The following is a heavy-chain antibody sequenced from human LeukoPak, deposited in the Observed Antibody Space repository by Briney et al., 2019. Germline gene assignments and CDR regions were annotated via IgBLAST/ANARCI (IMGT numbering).Heavy chain of an antibody. CDR2: VQRSSSI. CDR3: LSLGGDSVGY. CDR1: GFAVSNSD. J-gene: IGHJ4*02. Sequence: GGSLRLSCAASGFAVSNSDMNWGRQAPGKGLEWGSGVQRSSSIYYADSVKGRFTISRDNSKNTVDLQMNSLRAEDTAVYFCLSLGGDSVGYGGQGTLVTVSS. V-gene: IGHV3-53*01. D-gene: IGHD1-26*01.